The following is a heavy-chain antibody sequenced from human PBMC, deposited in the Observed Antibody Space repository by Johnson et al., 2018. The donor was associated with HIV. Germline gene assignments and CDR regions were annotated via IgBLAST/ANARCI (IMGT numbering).Heavy chain of an antibody. V-gene: IGHV3-30*04. D-gene: IGHD5-12*01. CDR1: GFTFSSYA. J-gene: IGHJ3*02. CDR3: ARGRKDIGAADGLDNDAFDM. CDR2: ISYDGNKK. Sequence: VQLVESGGGVVQPGRSLRIYCAVSGFTFSSYAMHWVRLAPGKGLQWVAVISYDGNKKYYADSVRGRFTISRDISKNTLYLQMDSLRPDDTALYYCARGRKDIGAADGLDNDAFDMWGQGTLVTVSS.